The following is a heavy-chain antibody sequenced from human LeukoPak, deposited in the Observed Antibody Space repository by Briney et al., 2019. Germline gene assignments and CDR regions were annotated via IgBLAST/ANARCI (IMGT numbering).Heavy chain of an antibody. Sequence: PGRSLRLSCAASGFTFSSYAMHWVRQAPGKGLEWVAVISYDGSNKYYADAVKGRFTISRDNSKNTLYLQMNSLRAEDTAVYYCASGAHDYWGQGTLVTVSS. CDR2: ISYDGSNK. D-gene: IGHD3-10*01. J-gene: IGHJ4*02. CDR3: ASGAHDY. V-gene: IGHV3-30-3*01. CDR1: GFTFSSYA.